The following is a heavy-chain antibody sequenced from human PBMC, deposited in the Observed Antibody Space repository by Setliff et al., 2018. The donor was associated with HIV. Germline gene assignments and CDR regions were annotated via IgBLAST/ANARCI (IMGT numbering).Heavy chain of an antibody. V-gene: IGHV1-46*01. J-gene: IGHJ3*01. D-gene: IGHD4-17*01. CDR2: IKPGGGNT. Sequence: GASVKVSCKASGYTFTNFYMHWVRQAPGQGLEWMGIIKPGGGNTRYAQRFQGRVSMTRDTPTSTVYMELSSLRSEDTAVYYCARGQASNDYGVSFWGQGTMVTVSS. CDR1: GYTFTNFY. CDR3: ARGQASNDYGVSF.